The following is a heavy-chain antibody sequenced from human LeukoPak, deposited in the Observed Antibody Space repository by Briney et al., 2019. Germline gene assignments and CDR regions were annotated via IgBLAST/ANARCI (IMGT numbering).Heavy chain of an antibody. D-gene: IGHD2-2*02. CDR2: IIPILGIA. V-gene: IGHV1-69*04. J-gene: IGHJ5*02. Sequence: ASVKVSCKASGGTFSSYAISWVRQAPGQGLEWMGRIIPILGIANYAQKFQGRVTITADKSTSTAYMELSSLRSEDTAVYYCARDPEDIVAVPAALPQRGPWGQGTLVTVSS. CDR3: ARDPEDIVAVPAALPQRGP. CDR1: GGTFSSYA.